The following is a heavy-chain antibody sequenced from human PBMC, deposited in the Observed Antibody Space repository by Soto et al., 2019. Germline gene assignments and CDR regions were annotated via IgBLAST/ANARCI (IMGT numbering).Heavy chain of an antibody. CDR1: GFIFSTFS. CDR2: ISSGSNII. D-gene: IGHD6-6*01. V-gene: IGHV3-48*02. CDR3: ARLYSTSSVSRWFDP. J-gene: IGHJ5*02. Sequence: GGSLRLSCSASGFIFSTFSMNWGRQAPGKGLEWISYISSGSNIIYYADSVKGRFTISRDNAENSLYLQMNSLRDEDTAVYYCARLYSTSSVSRWFDPWGQGTLVTVSS.